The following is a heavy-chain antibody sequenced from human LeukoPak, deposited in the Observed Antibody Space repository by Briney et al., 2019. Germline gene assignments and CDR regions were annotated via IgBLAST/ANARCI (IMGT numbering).Heavy chain of an antibody. CDR1: GGTFSSYA. Sequence: GSSVKVSCKASGGTFSSYAISWVRQAPGQGLEWMGWISAYNGNTNYAQKLQGRVTMTTDTSTSTAYMELRSLRSDDTAVYYCARDNSGYDSLGGYWGQGTLVTVSS. J-gene: IGHJ4*02. CDR2: ISAYNGNT. CDR3: ARDNSGYDSLGGY. D-gene: IGHD5-12*01. V-gene: IGHV1-18*01.